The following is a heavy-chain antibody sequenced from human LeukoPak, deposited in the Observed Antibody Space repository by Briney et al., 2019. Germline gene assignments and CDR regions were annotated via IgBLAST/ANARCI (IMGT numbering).Heavy chain of an antibody. CDR1: GFTFSRHW. V-gene: IGHV3-21*01. CDR2: ISSSSSYI. CDR3: AREDPPRRVYYGMDV. Sequence: PGGSLRLSCAASGFTFSRHWMHWVRQAPGKGLEWVSSISSSSSYIYYADSVKGRFTISRDNAKNSLYLQMNSLRAEDTAVYYCAREDPPRRVYYGMDVWGQGTTVTVSS. J-gene: IGHJ6*02.